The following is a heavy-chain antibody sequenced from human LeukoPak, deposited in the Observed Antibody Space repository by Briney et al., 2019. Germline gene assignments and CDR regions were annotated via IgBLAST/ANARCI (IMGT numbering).Heavy chain of an antibody. J-gene: IGHJ5*02. V-gene: IGHV1-2*02. CDR2: INPNSGGT. Sequence: GGSVKVSCKASGYTFTGYYMHWVRQAPGQGLEWMGWINPNSGGTNYAQKFQGRVTMTRDTSISTAYMELSRLRSDDTAVYYCASSADMVRGVNNNWFDPWGQGTLVTVSS. CDR1: GYTFTGYY. CDR3: ASSADMVRGVNNNWFDP. D-gene: IGHD3-10*01.